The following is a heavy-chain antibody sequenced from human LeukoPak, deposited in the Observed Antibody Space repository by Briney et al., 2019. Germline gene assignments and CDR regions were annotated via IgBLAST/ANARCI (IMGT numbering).Heavy chain of an antibody. CDR1: GGSISSHY. CDR2: IHYSGST. CDR3: TRGGGWLTDY. V-gene: IGHV4-59*11. D-gene: IGHD6-19*01. J-gene: IGHJ4*02. Sequence: SETLYLTCTVSGGSISSHYWGWIRQPPGKGLEWIGNIHYSGSTTYNPSLRSRVTISVDTSKDHFSLKLSSVTAADTAVYFCTRGGGWLTDYWGQGTLITVSS.